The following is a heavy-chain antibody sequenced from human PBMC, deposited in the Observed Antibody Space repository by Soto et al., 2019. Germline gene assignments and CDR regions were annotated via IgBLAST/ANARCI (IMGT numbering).Heavy chain of an antibody. CDR1: GFTFSSNW. Sequence: PGGSLRLSCAASGFTFSSNWMHWVRQAPGKGLVWLSRINNDGSSTRYADSVKGRFTISRDNAKNTLHLQMDSLRAEDTAVYYCERTFIPSSGWGSYFHDVFDIWGKGTRATV. J-gene: IGHJ3*02. CDR2: INNDGSST. V-gene: IGHV3-74*01. D-gene: IGHD3-10*01. CDR3: ERTFIPSSGWGSYFHDVFDI.